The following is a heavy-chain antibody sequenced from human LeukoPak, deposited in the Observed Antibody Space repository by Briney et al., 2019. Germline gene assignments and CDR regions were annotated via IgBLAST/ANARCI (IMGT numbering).Heavy chain of an antibody. CDR3: VRGYCSATSCYFSSSYSWFDP. CDR1: GFTFSNYW. Sequence: PGGSLRLSCAASGFTFSNYWMPWVRQTPGKGLVWVSRILSVGSSTNYADSVKGRFTVSRDNAQNTLYLQMNSLRVEDTAVYYCVRGYCSATSCYFSSSYSWFDPWGQGTLVTVSS. D-gene: IGHD2-2*01. V-gene: IGHV3-74*01. CDR2: ILSVGSST. J-gene: IGHJ5*02.